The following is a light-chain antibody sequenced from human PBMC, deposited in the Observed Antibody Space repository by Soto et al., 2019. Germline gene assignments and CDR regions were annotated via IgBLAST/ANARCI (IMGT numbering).Light chain of an antibody. Sequence: RLTQSPSSLSASVGDTVTISCRASQDIYTYLAWYQQKPGKAPTLLIFDASSLHHGVPPRFAGSGSGSEFTLTINRLQADDFATYYCQHYGGMWTFGQGTKVEIK. J-gene: IGKJ1*01. CDR1: QDIYTY. V-gene: IGKV1-5*01. CDR3: QHYGGMWT. CDR2: DAS.